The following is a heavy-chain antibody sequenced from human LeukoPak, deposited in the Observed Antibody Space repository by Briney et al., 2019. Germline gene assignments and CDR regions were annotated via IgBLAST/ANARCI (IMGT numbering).Heavy chain of an antibody. CDR2: LYYSGST. CDR1: GGSISSYY. CDR3: ARCGDDYSGFDY. J-gene: IGHJ4*02. Sequence: SETLSLTCTVSGGSISSYYWSWIRQPPGKGLEWIGYLYYSGSTKYNPSLKSRVTISVDTSKNQFYLKLTSVTAADTAVYYCARCGDDYSGFDYWGQGTLVTVSS. V-gene: IGHV4-59*08. D-gene: IGHD4-11*01.